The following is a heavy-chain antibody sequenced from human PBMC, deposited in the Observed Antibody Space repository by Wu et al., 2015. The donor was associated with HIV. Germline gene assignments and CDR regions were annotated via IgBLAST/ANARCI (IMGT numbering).Heavy chain of an antibody. CDR1: GYTFTSYG. D-gene: IGHD3-22*01. V-gene: IGHV1-18*01. CDR3: ARVYDSSGYLADPDY. Sequence: QVHLVQSGADVKKPGASVKVSCKASGYTFTSYGISWVRQSPGQGLEWMGWISGYNGNTDYAQKFQGRVTVTTDTSTNTAYMELRRLRSDDTAVYYCARVYDSSGYLADPDYWGQGTLVTVSS. CDR2: ISGYNGNT. J-gene: IGHJ4*02.